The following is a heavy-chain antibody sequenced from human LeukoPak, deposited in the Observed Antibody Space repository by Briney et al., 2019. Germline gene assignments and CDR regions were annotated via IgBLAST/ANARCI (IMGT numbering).Heavy chain of an antibody. V-gene: IGHV3-33*01. D-gene: IGHD6-13*01. CDR1: GFTFSSYV. J-gene: IGHJ4*02. Sequence: GRSLRLSCAASGFTFSSYVMRLVRQAPGKGLEWVAVIWYDGINKYYADSVTGRFTISRDNSKNTLYLQMNSLRAEDTGVYYCARCGFGVPGQPCSWIDNWGQGTLVIVSS. CDR2: IWYDGINK. CDR3: ARCGFGVPGQPCSWIDN.